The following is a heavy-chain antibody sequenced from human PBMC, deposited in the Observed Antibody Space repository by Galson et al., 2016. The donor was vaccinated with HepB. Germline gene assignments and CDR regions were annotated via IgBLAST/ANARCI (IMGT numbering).Heavy chain of an antibody. J-gene: IGHJ4*02. V-gene: IGHV1-69*13. D-gene: IGHD1-26*01. Sequence: SVKVSCKASGGTFSSYAINWVRQAPGQGLEWMGGIIPIFGTPNYAQNFQGRVTITADESTSTAYMELSSLRSEDTAVYYCARGALVGGITPFDYWGQGTPVTVSS. CDR2: IIPIFGTP. CDR1: GGTFSSYA. CDR3: ARGALVGGITPFDY.